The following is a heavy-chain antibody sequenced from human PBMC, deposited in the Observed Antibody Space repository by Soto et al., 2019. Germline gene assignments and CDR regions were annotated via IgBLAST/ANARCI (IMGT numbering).Heavy chain of an antibody. J-gene: IGHJ6*03. CDR3: AKDGDVDTAMVVYYYYYMDV. Sequence: PGGSLRLSCAASGFTFSSYGMHWVRQAPGKGLEWVAVISYDGSNKYYADSVKGRFTISRDNSKNTLYLQMNSLRAEDTAVYYCAKDGDVDTAMVVYYYYYMDVWGKGTTVTVSS. V-gene: IGHV3-30*18. D-gene: IGHD5-18*01. CDR2: ISYDGSNK. CDR1: GFTFSSYG.